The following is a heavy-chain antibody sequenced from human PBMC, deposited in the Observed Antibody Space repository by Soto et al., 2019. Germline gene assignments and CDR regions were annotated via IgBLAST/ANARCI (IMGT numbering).Heavy chain of an antibody. J-gene: IGHJ4*02. CDR2: ISYDGDTK. CDR1: GFTFSSYG. V-gene: IGHV3-30*03. CDR3: ARKPETGTTVPFDY. D-gene: IGHD1-1*01. Sequence: SLRLSCAASGFTFSSYGMHWVRQVTGKGLEWVAVISYDGDTKYYADSVKGRFTISRDNSKNTLDLQMNSLRPEDTAVYYCARKPETGTTVPFDYWGQGALVTVSS.